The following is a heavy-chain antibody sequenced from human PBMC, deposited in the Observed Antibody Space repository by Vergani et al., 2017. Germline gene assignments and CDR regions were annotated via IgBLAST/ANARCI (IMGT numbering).Heavy chain of an antibody. J-gene: IGHJ4*02. D-gene: IGHD6-6*01. CDR1: GCTFSTYD. V-gene: IGHV3-13*01. CDR2: MGTAGDT. Sequence: EVQLLESGGGLAQPGGSLRLSCAASGCTFSTYDMHWVRQATGKALEWASAMGTAGDTYYPGSVKGRFTISRENAKNSLYLQMNGLRAGDTAVYYCARRDSSSPALDYWGQGTLVTVSS. CDR3: ARRDSSSPALDY.